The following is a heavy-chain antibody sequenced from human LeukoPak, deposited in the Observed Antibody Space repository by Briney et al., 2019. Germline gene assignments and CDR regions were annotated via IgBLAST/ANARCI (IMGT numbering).Heavy chain of an antibody. CDR3: ARRCNSSFAFDY. D-gene: IGHD6-6*01. Sequence: GESLKISCEGSGYSFNTYWIGWVRQMPGKGLEWMGIIYPGDSDTTYSPSFQGHVTISADKSISTAYLQLSSLKASDTAMYYCARRCNSSFAFDYWGQGTLVTVSS. J-gene: IGHJ4*02. CDR2: IYPGDSDT. CDR1: GYSFNTYW. V-gene: IGHV5-51*01.